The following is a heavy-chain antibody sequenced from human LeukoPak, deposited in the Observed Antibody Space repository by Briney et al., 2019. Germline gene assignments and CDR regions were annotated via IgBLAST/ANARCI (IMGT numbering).Heavy chain of an antibody. Sequence: SETLSLTCAVSGYSISSGYYWGWIRQPPGKGLEWIGSIYHSGSTYYNPSLKSRVTTSVDTSKNQFSLKLSSVTAADTAVYYCARWSSGSYDGFDYWGQGTLVTVSS. CDR2: IYHSGST. CDR3: ARWSSGSYDGFDY. V-gene: IGHV4-38-2*01. CDR1: GYSISSGYY. D-gene: IGHD3-10*01. J-gene: IGHJ4*02.